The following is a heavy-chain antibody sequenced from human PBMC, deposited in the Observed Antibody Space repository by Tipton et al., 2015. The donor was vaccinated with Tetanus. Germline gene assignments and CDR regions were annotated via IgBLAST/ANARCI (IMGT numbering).Heavy chain of an antibody. V-gene: IGHV4-4*08. Sequence: TLSLTCAVSGGSISTNYWTWIRQPPGKGLEWISYIFASGSTNYNPALKSRVTISMDTSKNQISLKLSSVTAADTAVYFCARRSYCTSTRCFDAFDLWGPGTRVTVSS. CDR2: IFASGST. CDR1: GGSISTNY. CDR3: ARRSYCTSTRCFDAFDL. J-gene: IGHJ3*01. D-gene: IGHD2-8*01.